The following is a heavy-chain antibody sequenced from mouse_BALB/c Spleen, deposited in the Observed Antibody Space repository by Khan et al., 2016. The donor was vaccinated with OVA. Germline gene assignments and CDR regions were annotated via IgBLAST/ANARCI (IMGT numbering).Heavy chain of an antibody. Sequence: QVQLKESGAELMKPGASVKISCKATGFTFSNYWIEWVKQRPGHGLEWIGQILPGSGDTNYNEKFEGKATFTAATSSNTAYMQLSSLTSEDAAVYYCALYGSRGDYWGQGTTLTGSS. CDR1: GFTFSNYW. V-gene: IGHV1-9*01. J-gene: IGHJ2*01. CDR2: ILPGSGDT. D-gene: IGHD1-1*01. CDR3: ALYGSRGDY.